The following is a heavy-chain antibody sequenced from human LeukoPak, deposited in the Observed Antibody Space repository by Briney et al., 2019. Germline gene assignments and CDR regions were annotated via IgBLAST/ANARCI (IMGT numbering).Heavy chain of an antibody. CDR3: ARSGRQLVAYYYYYYMDV. J-gene: IGHJ6*03. CDR2: IKQDGSEK. Sequence: GGSLRLSCAASGFTFSSYWMSWVRQAPGKGLEWVANIKQDGSEKYYVDSVKGRFTISRDNAKNSLYLQMNSLRAEDTAVYYCARSGRQLVAYYYYYYMDVWGKGTTVTISS. D-gene: IGHD6-13*01. V-gene: IGHV3-7*01. CDR1: GFTFSSYW.